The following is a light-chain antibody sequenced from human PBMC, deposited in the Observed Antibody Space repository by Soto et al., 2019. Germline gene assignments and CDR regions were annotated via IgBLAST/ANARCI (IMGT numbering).Light chain of an antibody. CDR3: QQYHDIPYT. J-gene: IGKJ2*01. Sequence: DIVMTQSPDSLAVSLGERATINCKSSQRVLYSLNNKDCLAWYQQKPGQPPKLIIYWASARESGVPDRCSGSGSGTDYTLTISSLQAEDVAVYYCQQYHDIPYTFGQGPKLEIK. CDR1: QRVLYSLNNKDC. V-gene: IGKV4-1*01. CDR2: WAS.